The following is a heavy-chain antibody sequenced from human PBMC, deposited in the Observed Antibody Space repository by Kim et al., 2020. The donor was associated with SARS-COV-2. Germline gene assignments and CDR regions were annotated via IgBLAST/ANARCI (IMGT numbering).Heavy chain of an antibody. CDR1: GFTFSSYG. CDR3: ARETPFYDILTGYTLNWFDP. CDR2: ISYDGSNK. V-gene: IGHV3-33*05. Sequence: GWSLRLSCAASGFTFSSYGMHWVRQAPGKGLEWVAVISYDGSNKYYADSVKGRFTISRDNSKNTLYLQMNSLRAEDTAVYYCARETPFYDILTGYTLNWFDPWGQGTLVTVSS. D-gene: IGHD3-9*01. J-gene: IGHJ5*02.